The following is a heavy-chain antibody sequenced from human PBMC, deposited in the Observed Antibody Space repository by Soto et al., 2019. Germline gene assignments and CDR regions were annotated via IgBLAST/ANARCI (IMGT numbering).Heavy chain of an antibody. D-gene: IGHD4-17*01. CDR1: GFNFSSNY. J-gene: IGHJ3*02. V-gene: IGHV3-53*01. CDR2: IYSGGST. Sequence: PVGSLRLSCVASGFNFSSNYMSWVRQAPGKGLEWVSVIYSGGSTYYADSVKGRFTISRDNSKNTLYLQMNSLRAEDTAVYYCARGSDYGDYGNAFDIWGQGTMVTVSS. CDR3: ARGSDYGDYGNAFDI.